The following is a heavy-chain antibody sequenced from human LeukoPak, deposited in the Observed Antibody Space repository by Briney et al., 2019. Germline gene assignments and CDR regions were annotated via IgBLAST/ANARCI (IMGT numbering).Heavy chain of an antibody. Sequence: ASVKVSCKVSGYTLTELSMHWVRQAPGKGLEWMGGFDPEDGETICAQKFQGRVTITADESTSTAYMELSSLRSEDTAVYYCATRPSSHDYVWGSYRYDYYFDYWGQGTLVTVSS. V-gene: IGHV1-24*01. J-gene: IGHJ4*02. CDR1: GYTLTELS. D-gene: IGHD3-16*02. CDR3: ATRPSSHDYVWGSYRYDYYFDY. CDR2: FDPEDGET.